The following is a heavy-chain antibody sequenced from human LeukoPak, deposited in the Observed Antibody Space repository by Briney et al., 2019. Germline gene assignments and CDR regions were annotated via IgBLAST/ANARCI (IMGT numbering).Heavy chain of an antibody. V-gene: IGHV3-30*03. CDR3: ARDRSTRYFDY. D-gene: IGHD1-1*01. Sequence: GGSLRLSCAASGFTFSSYGMHWVRQAPGKGLEWVAVISYDGSNKYYADSVKGRFTISRDNSKNMLYLQMNSLRDEDTAVYCCARDRSTRYFDYWGQGTLVTVSS. J-gene: IGHJ4*02. CDR1: GFTFSSYG. CDR2: ISYDGSNK.